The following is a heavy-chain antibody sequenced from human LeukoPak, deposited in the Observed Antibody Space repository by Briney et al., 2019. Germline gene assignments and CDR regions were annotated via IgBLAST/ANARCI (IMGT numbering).Heavy chain of an antibody. Sequence: SQTQSLTCTVSGGPLTSDIFYWNWIRQPPGKGLESIGSIHDRRGTSFNPSLESRLTISVETSENQFFLKMSYVTAADTAMYYCGKVGGNSNSWGQGTLVTVSS. V-gene: IGHV4-31*03. CDR1: GGPLTSDIFY. J-gene: IGHJ5*02. CDR3: GKVGGNSNS. D-gene: IGHD4-23*01. CDR2: IHDRRGT.